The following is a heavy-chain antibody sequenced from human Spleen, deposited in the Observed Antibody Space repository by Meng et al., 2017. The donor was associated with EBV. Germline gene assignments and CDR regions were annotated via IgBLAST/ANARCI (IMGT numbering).Heavy chain of an antibody. Sequence: EVQLLGAGGALVQPGGSLRLSCAASGFTFSKYWMHWVRQAPGKGLAWVSRTNEDGRITDYADSVKGRFTISRDNTRNILYLQMNSLRAEDTAVYFCSRDLAGSDDDWGQGTLVTVSS. J-gene: IGHJ4*02. CDR3: SRDLAGSDDD. CDR1: GFTFSKYW. CDR2: TNEDGRIT. D-gene: IGHD6-25*01. V-gene: IGHV3-74*01.